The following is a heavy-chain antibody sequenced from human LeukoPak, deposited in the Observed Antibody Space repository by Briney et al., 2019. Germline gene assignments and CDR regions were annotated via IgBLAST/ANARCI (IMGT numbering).Heavy chain of an antibody. J-gene: IGHJ4*02. CDR3: AKPLYRTTVTTGFDY. V-gene: IGHV3-23*01. CDR2: ISGSGGST. Sequence: PGGSLRLSCAASGFTFSSYAMSWVRQAPGKGLEWVSAISGSGGSTYYADSVKGRFTISRDNSKNTLYLQMNSLRAEDTAVYYCAKPLYRTTVTTGFDYWGQGTLVTVSS. D-gene: IGHD4-17*01. CDR1: GFTFSSYA.